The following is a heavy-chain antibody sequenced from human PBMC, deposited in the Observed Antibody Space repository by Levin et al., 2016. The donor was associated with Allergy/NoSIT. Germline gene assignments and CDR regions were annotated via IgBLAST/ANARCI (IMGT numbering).Heavy chain of an antibody. J-gene: IGHJ6*02. Sequence: WIRQPPGKGLEWVAVISHDGSNKYYADSVKGRFTISRDNSKNTLFLQMNSLRVGDTALYYCARDNMKLWVEDHHFYGMDVWGQGTTVTVSS. CDR2: ISHDGSNK. V-gene: IGHV3-30*04. D-gene: IGHD5-18*01. CDR3: ARDNMKLWVEDHHFYGMDV.